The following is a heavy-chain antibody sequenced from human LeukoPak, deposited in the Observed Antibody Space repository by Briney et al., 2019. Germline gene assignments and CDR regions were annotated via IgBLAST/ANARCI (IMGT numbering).Heavy chain of an antibody. CDR3: ARGLFQQLPTRYYYYYMDV. CDR2: INPNSGGT. CDR1: GYTFTGYY. D-gene: IGHD6-13*01. J-gene: IGHJ6*03. V-gene: IGHV1-2*02. Sequence: ASVKVSCKASGYTFTGYYMHWVRQAPGQGLEWMGWINPNSGGTNYAQKFQGRVTMTRDTSISTAYMELSRLRSDDTAVYYCARGLFQQLPTRYYYYYMDVWGKGTTVTISS.